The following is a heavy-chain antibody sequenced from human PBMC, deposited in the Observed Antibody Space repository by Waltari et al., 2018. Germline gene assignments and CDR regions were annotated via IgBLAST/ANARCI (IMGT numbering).Heavy chain of an antibody. CDR2: LYTSDGT. CDR1: GFTDSSRH. J-gene: IGHJ4*02. Sequence: EVQLVESGGGLIQPGGSLRLSCAVLGFTDSSRHLIWGRQAPRKGLEWVSVLYTSDGTYYADSVRGRFTISRDNAKNTLYLQMNSLRAEDTALYYCAREQRTYYFDYWGQGTLVTVSS. CDR3: AREQRTYYFDY. V-gene: IGHV3-53*01. D-gene: IGHD6-25*01.